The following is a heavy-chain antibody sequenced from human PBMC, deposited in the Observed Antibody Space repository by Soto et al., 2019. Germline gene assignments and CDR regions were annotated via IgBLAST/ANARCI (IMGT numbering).Heavy chain of an antibody. CDR3: AGDMGSRDGYNLRDV. J-gene: IGHJ6*02. D-gene: IGHD5-12*01. Sequence: QVQLVQSGAEVKKPGSSVKVSCKASGGTFSSYAISWVRQAPGQGLEWMGGIIPIFGTANYAQKFQGRVTSAAAEPTTGAYMELSSLRSEDTAVQYCAGDMGSRDGYNLRDVWGHGTTGTVSS. CDR2: IIPIFGTA. CDR1: GGTFSSYA. V-gene: IGHV1-69*12.